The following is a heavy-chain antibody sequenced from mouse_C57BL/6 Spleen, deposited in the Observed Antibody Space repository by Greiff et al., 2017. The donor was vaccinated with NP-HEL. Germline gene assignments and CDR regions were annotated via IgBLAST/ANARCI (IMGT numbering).Heavy chain of an antibody. V-gene: IGHV1-61*01. J-gene: IGHJ2*01. Sequence: QVQLQQPGAELVRPGSSVKLSCKASGYTFTSYWMDWVKQRPGQGLEWIGNIYPSDSETHYNQKFKDKATLTVDKSSSTAYMQLSSLTSEDSAVYYCAGGGDTLDYWGQGTTLTVSS. D-gene: IGHD1-1*02. CDR2: IYPSDSET. CDR3: AGGGDTLDY. CDR1: GYTFTSYW.